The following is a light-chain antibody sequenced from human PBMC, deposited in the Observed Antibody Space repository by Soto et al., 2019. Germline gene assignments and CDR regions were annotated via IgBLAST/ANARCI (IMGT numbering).Light chain of an antibody. CDR2: DAS. V-gene: IGKV3-11*01. CDR1: QSVSSY. Sequence: EIVLTQSPATLSLSPGERATLSCRASQSVSSYLAWYQQKPGQAPRLLIYDASNRATGIPARFSGSGSGTDFPLPISSLEPEDFAVYYCQQRSNWPTTFGPGTKVDIK. CDR3: QQRSNWPTT. J-gene: IGKJ3*01.